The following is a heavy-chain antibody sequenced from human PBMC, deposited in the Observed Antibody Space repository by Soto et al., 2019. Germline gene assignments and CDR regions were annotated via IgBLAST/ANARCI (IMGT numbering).Heavy chain of an antibody. CDR3: ARARRITIFGVFPPYFDY. Sequence: SETLSLTCTVSGGSIISYYWSWIRQPPGKGLEWIGYIYYSGSTNYNPSLKSRVTISVDTSKNQFSLKLSSVTAADTAVYYCARARRITIFGVFPPYFDYWGQGTLVTVSS. V-gene: IGHV4-59*01. J-gene: IGHJ4*02. CDR2: IYYSGST. D-gene: IGHD3-3*01. CDR1: GGSIISYY.